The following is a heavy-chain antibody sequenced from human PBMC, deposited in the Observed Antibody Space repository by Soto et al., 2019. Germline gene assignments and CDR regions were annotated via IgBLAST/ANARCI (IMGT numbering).Heavy chain of an antibody. CDR3: AKESGGERYAAYFDL. Sequence: QVQLVESGGRVVQAGTSLRVSCAASGFSFGSSSMHWGRQAPGGGPEWVASISSDGRKTYYSESAKGRFTISRDNSKNTLFLQMNSLRTEDTAVYYCAKESGGERYAAYFDLWGQGTLVTVSA. J-gene: IGHJ4*02. CDR1: GFSFGSSS. CDR2: ISSDGRKT. V-gene: IGHV3-30-3*02. D-gene: IGHD2-21*01.